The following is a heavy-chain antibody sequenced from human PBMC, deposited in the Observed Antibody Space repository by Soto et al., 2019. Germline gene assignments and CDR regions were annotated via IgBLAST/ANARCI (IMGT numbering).Heavy chain of an antibody. V-gene: IGHV4-34*01. Sequence: SETLSLTCAVYGGSFSGYYWSWIRQPPGKGLEWIGEINHSGSTNYNPSLKSRVTISVDTSKNQFSLKLSSVTAADTAVYYCARRAGTGIDYWGQGTLVTVSS. CDR3: ARRAGTGIDY. CDR1: GGSFSGYY. J-gene: IGHJ4*02. CDR2: INHSGST. D-gene: IGHD6-13*01.